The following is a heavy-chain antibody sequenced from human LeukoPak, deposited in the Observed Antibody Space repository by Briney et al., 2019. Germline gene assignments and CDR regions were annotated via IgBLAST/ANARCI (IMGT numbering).Heavy chain of an antibody. J-gene: IGHJ4*02. CDR1: GFTFSSFW. Sequence: AGGSLRLSCAASGFTFSSFWITWVRQAPGKGLEWVANIKQDGSEKYYVDSVRGRFTISRDNAKNSLYLQMNSLRAEDTAVYYCARSSIAVAWNWGQGILVTVSS. D-gene: IGHD6-19*01. V-gene: IGHV3-7*01. CDR2: IKQDGSEK. CDR3: ARSSIAVAWN.